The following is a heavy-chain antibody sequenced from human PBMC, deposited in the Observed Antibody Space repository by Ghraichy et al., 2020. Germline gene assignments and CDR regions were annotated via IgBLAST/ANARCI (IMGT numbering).Heavy chain of an antibody. Sequence: SQTLSLTCSVSGASISGSGYYWGWIRQPPGKGLEWIGSIYYTGRTYYNASLQSRVTISVDTSKNHFSLSLKSVTAADTSVYYCARLGLPGWFDPWGQGTLVTVSS. CDR2: IYYTGRT. J-gene: IGHJ5*02. D-gene: IGHD7-27*01. CDR3: ARLGLPGWFDP. V-gene: IGHV4-39*02. CDR1: GASISGSGYY.